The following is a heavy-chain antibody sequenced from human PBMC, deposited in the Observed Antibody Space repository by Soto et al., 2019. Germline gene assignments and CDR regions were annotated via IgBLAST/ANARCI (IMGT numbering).Heavy chain of an antibody. V-gene: IGHV4-39*01. J-gene: IGHJ5*02. CDR3: ARVLLLWCGGAGWFDP. CDR2: IYYSGST. Sequence: SETLSLTCTVSGGSISSSSYYWGWIRQPPGKGLEWIGSIYYSGSTYYNPSLKSRVTISVDTSKNQFSLKLSSVTAADTAVYYCARVLLLWCGGAGWFDPWGQGTLVTVSS. D-gene: IGHD3-10*01. CDR1: GGSISSSSYY.